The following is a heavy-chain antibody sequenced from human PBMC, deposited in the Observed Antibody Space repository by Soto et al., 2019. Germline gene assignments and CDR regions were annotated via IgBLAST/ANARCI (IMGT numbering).Heavy chain of an antibody. CDR1: GGTFSSYT. Sequence: QVQLVQSGAEVKKPGSSVKVSCKASGGTFSSYTISWVRQAPGQGLEWMGRIIPILGIANYAQKFQGRVTITADKSTGTAYMELSSLRSEDTAVYYCASLVVVAAAAYFDYWGQGTLVTVSS. CDR3: ASLVVVAAAAYFDY. CDR2: IIPILGIA. J-gene: IGHJ4*02. D-gene: IGHD2-15*01. V-gene: IGHV1-69*02.